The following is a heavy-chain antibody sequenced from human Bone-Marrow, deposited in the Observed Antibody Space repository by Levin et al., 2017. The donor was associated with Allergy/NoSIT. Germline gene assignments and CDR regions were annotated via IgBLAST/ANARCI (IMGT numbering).Heavy chain of an antibody. V-gene: IGHV3-53*01. CDR1: GFTVSANY. J-gene: IGHJ4*02. CDR3: AVAVELGDDYNDY. CDR2: IYNDDSR. Sequence: QSGGSLRLSCAASGFTVSANYMRWVRQAPGKGLEGVSGIYNDDSRYYADSVKGRFSISRDNSTNTLYLQMNNLRAGDTAVYYCAVAVELGDDYNDYWGQGTLVTVSP. D-gene: IGHD5-24*01.